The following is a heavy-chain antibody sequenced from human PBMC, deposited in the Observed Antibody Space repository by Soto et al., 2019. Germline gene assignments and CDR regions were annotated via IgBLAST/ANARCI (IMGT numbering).Heavy chain of an antibody. Sequence: QVRLQESGPGLVKPSETLSLTCTVSGGSISSYYWSWIRQPPGKGLEWIGYMYNTGSTIYNPSLKSRVTISVGTSKNQFSLKLNSVTAADTAVYYCARDLWGYCGADCYPLDVWGQGTTVTVSS. CDR1: GGSISSYY. D-gene: IGHD2-21*02. V-gene: IGHV4-59*01. CDR2: MYNTGST. J-gene: IGHJ6*02. CDR3: ARDLWGYCGADCYPLDV.